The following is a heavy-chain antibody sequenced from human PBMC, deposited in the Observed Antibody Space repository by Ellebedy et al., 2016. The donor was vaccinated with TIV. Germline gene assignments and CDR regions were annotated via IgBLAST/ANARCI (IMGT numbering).Heavy chain of an antibody. V-gene: IGHV3-7*03. CDR1: GFTFSNYW. CDR3: ARQATNTWYLDY. J-gene: IGHJ4*02. CDR2: IKQDGSEK. Sequence: PGGSLRLSCAASGFTFSNYWMSWVRQAPGKWLEWVGNIKQDGSEKLYVDSVRGRFTISRDNAKNSVFLQMNSLRAEDTAVYYCARQATNTWYLDYWGQGSLVTVSS. D-gene: IGHD2-8*01.